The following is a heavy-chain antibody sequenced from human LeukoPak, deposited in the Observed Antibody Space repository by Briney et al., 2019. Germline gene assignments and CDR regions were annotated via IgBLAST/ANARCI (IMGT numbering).Heavy chain of an antibody. CDR3: TGPYSSSAGY. J-gene: IGHJ4*02. CDR2: IRSKANSYAT. D-gene: IGHD6-13*01. V-gene: IGHV3-73*01. CDR1: EFTFSGST. Sequence: GGSLRLSCAASEFTFSGSTMHWVRQASGKGLEWVGRIRSKANSYATAYAASVTGRFTISRDDSKNTAYLQMNSLKTEDTALYYCTGPYSSSAGYWGQGTLVTVSS.